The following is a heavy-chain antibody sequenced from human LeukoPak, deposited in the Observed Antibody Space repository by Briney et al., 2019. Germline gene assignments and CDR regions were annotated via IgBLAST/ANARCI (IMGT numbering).Heavy chain of an antibody. CDR3: ARAKIVPGAHYYYYMDV. V-gene: IGHV1-18*01. Sequence: ASVKVSCKASGYTFTSYGISWVRQAPGQGLEWMGWISAYNGNTNYAQKLQGRVTMTTDTSTSTAYMELRSLRSDDTAVYYCARAKIVPGAHYYYYMDVWGKGTTVTVSS. CDR1: GYTFTSYG. J-gene: IGHJ6*03. CDR2: ISAYNGNT. D-gene: IGHD2-2*01.